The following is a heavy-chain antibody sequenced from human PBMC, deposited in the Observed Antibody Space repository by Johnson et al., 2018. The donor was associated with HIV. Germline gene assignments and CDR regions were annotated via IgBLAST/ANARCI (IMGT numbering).Heavy chain of an antibody. V-gene: IGHV3-11*01. D-gene: IGHD6-19*01. J-gene: IGHJ3*02. CDR3: ARGRVAGEDACDM. CDR2: ISSRDSTI. Sequence: VQLVESGGGLVQPGGSLRLSCAASGFTLSDYYMSWVRQAPGKGLEWVSYISSRDSTIYYADSVKGRFTISRDNAKNSLYLQMNSLRGEDTAVYYCARGRVAGEDACDMWGQGTMVSVSS. CDR1: GFTLSDYY.